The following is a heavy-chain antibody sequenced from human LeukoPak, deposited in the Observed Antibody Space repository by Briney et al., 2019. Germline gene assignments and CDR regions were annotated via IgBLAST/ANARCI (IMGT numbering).Heavy chain of an antibody. Sequence: PGGSLRLSCAASGFTFSSYAMHWVRQAPGKGLEWVAVISYDGSNKYYADSVKGRFTISRDNSENTLYLQMNSLRAEDTAVYYCARDTGPYYDFWSGYYSYWGQGTLVTVSS. V-gene: IGHV3-30-3*01. CDR3: ARDTGPYYDFWSGYYSY. CDR1: GFTFSSYA. CDR2: ISYDGSNK. J-gene: IGHJ4*02. D-gene: IGHD3-3*01.